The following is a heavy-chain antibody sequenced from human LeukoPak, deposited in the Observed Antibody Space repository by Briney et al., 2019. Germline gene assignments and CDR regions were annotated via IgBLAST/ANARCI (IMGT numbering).Heavy chain of an antibody. CDR2: IYPGDSDT. J-gene: IGHJ5*02. D-gene: IGHD3-22*01. CDR3: ARRRYYYDSSGSSYFNWFDP. Sequence: GESLKISCKGSGYRFTSYWIGWVRQMPGKGLEWMGIIYPGDSDTRYSPSFQGQVTISADKSISTAYLQWSSLKASDTAMYYCARRRYYYDSSGSSYFNWFDPWGQGTLVSVSS. CDR1: GYRFTSYW. V-gene: IGHV5-51*01.